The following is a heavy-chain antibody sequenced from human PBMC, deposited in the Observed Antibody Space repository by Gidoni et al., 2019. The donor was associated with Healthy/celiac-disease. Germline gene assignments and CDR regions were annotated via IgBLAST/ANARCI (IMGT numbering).Heavy chain of an antibody. J-gene: IGHJ5*02. D-gene: IGHD2-2*02. CDR1: GGSIRSGGYY. CDR3: ARADVVVPAAIGNWFDP. V-gene: IGHV4-31*03. Sequence: QVQLQESGPGLVKPSQTLSLTCTVPGGSIRSGGYYWSWIRQHPGKGLEWIGYIYYSGSTYYNPSLKSRVTISVDTSKNQFSLKLSSVTAADTAVYYCARADVVVPAAIGNWFDPWGQGTLVTVSS. CDR2: IYYSGST.